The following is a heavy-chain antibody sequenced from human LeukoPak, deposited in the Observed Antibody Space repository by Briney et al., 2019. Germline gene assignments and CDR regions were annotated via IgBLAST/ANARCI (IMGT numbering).Heavy chain of an antibody. Sequence: PGGSLRLSCVASGFILSGYSMNWVRQAPGKGLEWVSAISGSGGSTYYADSVKGRFTISRDNSKNTLYLQMNSLRAEDTAVYYCAKNGDPAMFSDYWGQGTLVTVSS. CDR3: AKNGDPAMFSDY. J-gene: IGHJ4*02. CDR1: GFILSGYS. D-gene: IGHD5-18*01. CDR2: ISGSGGST. V-gene: IGHV3-23*01.